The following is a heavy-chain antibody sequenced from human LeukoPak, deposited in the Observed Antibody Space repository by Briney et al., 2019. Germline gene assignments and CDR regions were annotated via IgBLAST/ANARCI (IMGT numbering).Heavy chain of an antibody. J-gene: IGHJ2*01. Sequence: SETLSLTCAVYGGSFSGYYWSWIRQPPGKGLEWIGEINHSGSTNYNPSLKSRVTISVDTSKNQFSLKLTSVTAADTAVYYCARGVGAVYWYFDLWGRGTLVTVSS. V-gene: IGHV4-34*01. D-gene: IGHD1-26*01. CDR2: INHSGST. CDR3: ARGVGAVYWYFDL. CDR1: GGSFSGYY.